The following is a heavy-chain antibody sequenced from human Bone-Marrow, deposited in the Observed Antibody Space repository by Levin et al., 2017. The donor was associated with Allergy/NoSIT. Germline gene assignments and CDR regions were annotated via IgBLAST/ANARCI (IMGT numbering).Heavy chain of an antibody. V-gene: IGHV3-23*01. CDR3: AKDDLMSDYFDY. J-gene: IGHJ4*02. Sequence: GESLKISCAASGFGFSDYAMSWVRQAPGKGLEWISTINDRGHKTYYADSVKGRFTISKDKSKNILFLQMSGLRAEDTAIYYCAKDDLMSDYFDYWGQGTRVTVSS. CDR1: GFGFSDYA. CDR2: INDRGHKT. D-gene: IGHD3-10*02.